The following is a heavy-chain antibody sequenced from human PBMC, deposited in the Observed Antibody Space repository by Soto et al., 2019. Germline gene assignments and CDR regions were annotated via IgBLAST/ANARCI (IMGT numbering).Heavy chain of an antibody. V-gene: IGHV4-39*07. D-gene: IGHD3-9*01. CDR3: ARGDYDILTGYYPLHAFDI. CDR1: GGSVSSGSHY. J-gene: IGHJ3*02. Sequence: PSETLSLTCTVSGGSVSSGSHYWSWIRQPPGKGLEWIGSIYHSGSTYYNPSLKSRVTISVDTSKNQFSLKLSSVTAADTAVYYCARGDYDILTGYYPLHAFDIWGQGTMVTVSS. CDR2: IYHSGST.